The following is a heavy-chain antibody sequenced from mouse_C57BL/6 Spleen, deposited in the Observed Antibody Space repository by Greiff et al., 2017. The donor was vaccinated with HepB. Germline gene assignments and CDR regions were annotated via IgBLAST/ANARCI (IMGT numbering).Heavy chain of an antibody. CDR3: ARHPNYYGSEGWYFDV. D-gene: IGHD1-1*01. J-gene: IGHJ1*03. CDR1: GFTFSSYG. Sequence: EVKLVDSGGDLVKPGGSLKLSCAASGFTFSSYGMSWVRQTPDKRLEWVATISSGGSYTYYPDSVKGRFTISRDNAKNTLYLQMSSLKSEDTAMYYCARHPNYYGSEGWYFDVWGTGTTVTVSS. V-gene: IGHV5-6*01. CDR2: ISSGGSYT.